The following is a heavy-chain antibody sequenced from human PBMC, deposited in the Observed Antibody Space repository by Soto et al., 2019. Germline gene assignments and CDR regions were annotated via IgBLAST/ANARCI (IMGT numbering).Heavy chain of an antibody. CDR3: ARMDWNRIYYYYGMDV. CDR2: IYPGDSDT. J-gene: IGHJ6*02. CDR1: GYIFTSYW. Sequence: GESLKISCNGSGYIFTSYWIGWVRQMPGKGLEWMGIIYPGDSDTRYSPSFQGQVTISADKSISTAYLQWSSLKASDTAMYYCARMDWNRIYYYYGMDVWGQGTTVTVSS. V-gene: IGHV5-51*01. D-gene: IGHD1-1*01.